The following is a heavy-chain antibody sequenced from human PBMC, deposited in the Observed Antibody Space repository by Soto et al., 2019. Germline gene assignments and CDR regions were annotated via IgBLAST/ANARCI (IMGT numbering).Heavy chain of an antibody. D-gene: IGHD6-6*01. Sequence: QVQLVQSGAEVKKPGASVKVSCKASGYTFTSYGISWVRQATGQGLEWMGWMNPNSGNTGYAQKFQGRVTMTRNNSISTAYMELSSLTSEDTAVYYCATPAGSSSSQFDYWGQGTLVTVSS. V-gene: IGHV1-8*01. CDR3: ATPAGSSSSQFDY. J-gene: IGHJ4*02. CDR1: GYTFTSYG. CDR2: MNPNSGNT.